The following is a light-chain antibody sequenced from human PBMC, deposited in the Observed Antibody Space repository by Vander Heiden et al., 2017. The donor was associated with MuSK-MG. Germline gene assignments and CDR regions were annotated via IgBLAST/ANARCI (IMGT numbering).Light chain of an antibody. V-gene: IGLV1-51*01. J-gene: IGLJ3*02. CDR1: SSNIGNNY. CDR3: GTWDSSLGAWV. Sequence: QSVLTQPPSVSAAPGQKIPISRSGSSSNIGNNYVSWYQQLPGTAPKLLIYDNNKRPSGIPDRFSGSKSGTSATLGITGLQTGDEADYYCGTWDSSLGAWVFGGGTKLTVL. CDR2: DNN.